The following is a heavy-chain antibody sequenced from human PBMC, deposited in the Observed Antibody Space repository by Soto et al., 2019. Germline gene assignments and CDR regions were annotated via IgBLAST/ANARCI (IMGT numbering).Heavy chain of an antibody. Sequence: EVQLLESGGGLVQPGGSLRLSCAASGFIFSTYAMIWVRQAPGKGLECVSAISNTGGSTFYAESVRGRFTISRDNSINTLYLQMTSLRTEDTAVYYCAHPRGYGVFDAVDIWGQGTMVTVSS. CDR2: ISNTGGST. CDR1: GFIFSTYA. V-gene: IGHV3-23*01. CDR3: AHPRGYGVFDAVDI. D-gene: IGHD4-17*01. J-gene: IGHJ3*02.